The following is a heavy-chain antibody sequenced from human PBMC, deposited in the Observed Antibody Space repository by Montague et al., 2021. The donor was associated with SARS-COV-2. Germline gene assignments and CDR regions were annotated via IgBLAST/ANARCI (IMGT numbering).Heavy chain of an antibody. Sequence: PALVKPTQTLTLTCTFSGFSLSTSGMCVSWIRQPPGKALEWLALIDWDDDKYYSTSLKTRLTISKDTSKNQVVLTMTNMDPVDTATYYCARYYYDSSGYHYFDYWGQGTLVTVSS. V-gene: IGHV2-70*01. J-gene: IGHJ4*02. CDR2: IDWDDDK. CDR1: GFSLSTSGMC. D-gene: IGHD3-22*01. CDR3: ARYYYDSSGYHYFDY.